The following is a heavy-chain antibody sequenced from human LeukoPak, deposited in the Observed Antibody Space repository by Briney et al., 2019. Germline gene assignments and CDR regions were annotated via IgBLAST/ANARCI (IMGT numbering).Heavy chain of an antibody. CDR1: GGSFSGYY. CDR3: ARYIAAAGPFDY. Sequence: SETLSLTCAVYGGSFSGYYWSWIRQPPGKGLEWIGEIKHSGSTNYNPSLKSRVTISVDTSKNQFSLKLSSVTAADTAVYYCARYIAAAGPFDYWGQGTLVTVSS. V-gene: IGHV4-34*01. D-gene: IGHD6-13*01. CDR2: IKHSGST. J-gene: IGHJ4*02.